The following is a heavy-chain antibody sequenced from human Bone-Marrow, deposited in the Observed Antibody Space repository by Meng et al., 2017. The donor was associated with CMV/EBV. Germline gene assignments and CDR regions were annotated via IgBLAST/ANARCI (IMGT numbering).Heavy chain of an antibody. V-gene: IGHV3-74*01. D-gene: IGHD3-10*01. CDR2: INSDGSST. CDR3: ARDGYYYGSGGPAHIDY. J-gene: IGHJ4*02. CDR1: GFTFSSYW. Sequence: GESLKISCAASGFTFSSYWMHWVRQAPGKGLVWVSRINSDGSSTSYADSVKGRFTISRDNSKNTLYLQMNSLRAEDTAVYYCARDGYYYGSGGPAHIDYRGQGTLVSVSS.